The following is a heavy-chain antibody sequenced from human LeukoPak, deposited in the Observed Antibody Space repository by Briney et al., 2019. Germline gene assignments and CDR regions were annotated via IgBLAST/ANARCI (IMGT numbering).Heavy chain of an antibody. V-gene: IGHV5-51*01. CDR2: IYPGDSDT. J-gene: IGHJ4*02. CDR3: ARQVTMLSYFDY. D-gene: IGHD3-10*02. CDR1: GYSFNNYW. Sequence: GESLKISCRVSGYSFNNYWIGWVRQMPGKGLEWMGIIYPGDSDTKYSPSFQGQVTISADMSIATAYLQWSSLKASDTAMYYCARQVTMLSYFDYWGQGTLVTVSS.